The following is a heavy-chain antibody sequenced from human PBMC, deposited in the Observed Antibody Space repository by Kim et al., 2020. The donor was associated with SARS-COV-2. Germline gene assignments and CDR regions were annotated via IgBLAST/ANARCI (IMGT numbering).Heavy chain of an antibody. Sequence: GGSLRLSCAASGLTFSIYDMHWVRQAPGKGLEWVASLTYHGSQKYYADSVRGRFTISRDNSKNILYLEMNSLRGEDTAVYYCANGLLSGVTPPEFVYWGQGTLVTVSS. J-gene: IGHJ4*02. D-gene: IGHD2-21*02. CDR3: ANGLLSGVTPPEFVY. CDR2: LTYHGSQK. CDR1: GLTFSIYD. V-gene: IGHV3-30*18.